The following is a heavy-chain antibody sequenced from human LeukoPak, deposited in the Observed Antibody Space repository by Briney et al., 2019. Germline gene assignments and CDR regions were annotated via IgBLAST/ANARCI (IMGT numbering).Heavy chain of an antibody. V-gene: IGHV3-33*01. CDR2: IWYEGSNK. D-gene: IGHD4-17*01. J-gene: IGHJ5*02. CDR1: GIPLSSFG. Sequence: PGGSLSLSCALPGIPLSSFGTLWLRQAPGKGLEWVAVIWYEGSNKYNADSVKGRFTITRDNSKNTLYLQMNSLTAEDTAVYYCARDGTVTAGPFDPWGGGTLVTVST. CDR3: ARDGTVTAGPFDP.